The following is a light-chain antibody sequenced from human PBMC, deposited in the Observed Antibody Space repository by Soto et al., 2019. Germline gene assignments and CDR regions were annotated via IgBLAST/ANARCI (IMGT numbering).Light chain of an antibody. Sequence: QSVLTQPASVSGSPGQSITISCTGTSSDVGRYNYVSWCQQHPGKAPKLIIYGVNTRPSGVSNRFSGSKSGNTASLTISGLQAEDEADYYCSSYTSSSTVVFGGGTKLTVL. CDR1: SSDVGRYNY. V-gene: IGLV2-14*01. CDR2: GVN. CDR3: SSYTSSSTVV. J-gene: IGLJ2*01.